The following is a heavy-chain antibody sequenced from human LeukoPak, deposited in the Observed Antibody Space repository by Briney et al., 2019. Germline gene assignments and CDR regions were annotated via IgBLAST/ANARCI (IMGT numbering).Heavy chain of an antibody. D-gene: IGHD3-3*01. Sequence: GGSLRLSCAASGFTFSNAWMSWVRQAPGKGREWVGRINSKTDGGTTDYAAPVKGRFTISRDDSKNTLSLQMNSLKTEDTAVYYCTTYDFWSGYIDYWGQGTLVTVSS. CDR3: TTYDFWSGYIDY. CDR2: INSKTDGGTT. CDR1: GFTFSNAW. J-gene: IGHJ4*02. V-gene: IGHV3-15*01.